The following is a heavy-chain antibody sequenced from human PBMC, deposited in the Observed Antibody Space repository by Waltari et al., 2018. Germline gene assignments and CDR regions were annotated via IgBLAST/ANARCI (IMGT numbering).Heavy chain of an antibody. V-gene: IGHV1-69*05. CDR2: IIPIVGTA. Sequence: QVQLVQSGAEVKKPGSSVKVSCKASGGTFSSYAISWVRQAPGQGLEWMGGIIPIVGTANYAQKFQGRVTITTDESTSTAYMELSSLRSEDTAVYYCARATSSYYDILTGGNNWFDPWGQGTLVTVSS. CDR3: ARATSSYYDILTGGNNWFDP. D-gene: IGHD3-9*01. CDR1: GGTFSSYA. J-gene: IGHJ5*02.